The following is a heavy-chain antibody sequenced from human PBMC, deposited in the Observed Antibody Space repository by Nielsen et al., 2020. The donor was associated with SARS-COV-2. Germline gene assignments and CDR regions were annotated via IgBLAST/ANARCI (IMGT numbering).Heavy chain of an antibody. J-gene: IGHJ4*02. CDR3: ARHCSLDWFDY. Sequence: SETLSLTCAVYGGSFSVYYWGWIRQPPGKGLEWIGSIYYSGSTYYNPSLKSRVTISVDTSKNQFSLKLSSVTAADTAVYYCARHCSLDWFDYWGQGTLVTVSS. CDR1: GGSFSVYY. CDR2: IYYSGST. V-gene: IGHV4-39*01. D-gene: IGHD2-15*01.